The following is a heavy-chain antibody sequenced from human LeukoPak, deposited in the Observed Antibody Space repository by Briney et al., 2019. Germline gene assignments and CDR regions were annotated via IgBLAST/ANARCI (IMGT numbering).Heavy chain of an antibody. Sequence: PSETLSLTCTVSGGSISSSSYYWGWLRQPPGKGLEWIGSIYYSGSTYYNPSLKSRVTISVDTSKNQFSLKLSSVTAADTAMYYCARLGSITIFGVVANFDYWGQGTLVTVSS. J-gene: IGHJ4*02. CDR2: IYYSGST. V-gene: IGHV4-39*01. CDR1: GGSISSSSYY. CDR3: ARLGSITIFGVVANFDY. D-gene: IGHD3-3*01.